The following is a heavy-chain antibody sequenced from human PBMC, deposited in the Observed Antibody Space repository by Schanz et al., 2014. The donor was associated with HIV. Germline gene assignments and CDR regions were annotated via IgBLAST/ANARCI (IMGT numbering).Heavy chain of an antibody. J-gene: IGHJ3*02. CDR2: ISGSGVNT. Sequence: VQLVQSGGGWVMPGQSLRLSCAASGFPFSDYYMSWVRQAPGKGLEWVSAISGSGVNTYYADSVKGRFTISRDNSKNTLYLQMNSLRAEDTAVYYCAKGKGLTVVVVDAFDIWGQGTMVTVSS. D-gene: IGHD3-22*01. V-gene: IGHV3-23*04. CDR3: AKGKGLTVVVVDAFDI. CDR1: GFPFSDYY.